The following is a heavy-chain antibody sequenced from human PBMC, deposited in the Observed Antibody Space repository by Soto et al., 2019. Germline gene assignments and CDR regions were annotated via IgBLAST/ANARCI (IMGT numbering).Heavy chain of an antibody. J-gene: IGHJ5*02. CDR3: ARITNTGENWFDP. CDR1: GFTFGSYA. V-gene: IGHV3-23*01. Sequence: GGSLRLSCAASGFTFGSYALSWVRQAPGKGLEWVSVISGGGDATYYPDSVKGRFTTSRDNSKNTVYLQMNSLRAEDTAVYYCARITNTGENWFDPWGQGTLVTVSS. D-gene: IGHD1-20*01. CDR2: ISGGGDAT.